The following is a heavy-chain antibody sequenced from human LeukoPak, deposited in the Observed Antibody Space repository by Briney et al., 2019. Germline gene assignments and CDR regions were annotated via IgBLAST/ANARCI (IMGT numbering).Heavy chain of an antibody. CDR3: ARRATPHN. V-gene: IGHV3-11*04. Sequence: GGSLRLSCAASGFTFSDYYMSWIRQALGKGREWVSYISNSGSTIYYADSVKGRFTISRANAKNSLYLQIHSLRAEDTSVYSCARRATPHNWGQGTLVTVSS. J-gene: IGHJ4*02. CDR2: ISNSGSTI. CDR1: GFTFSDYY.